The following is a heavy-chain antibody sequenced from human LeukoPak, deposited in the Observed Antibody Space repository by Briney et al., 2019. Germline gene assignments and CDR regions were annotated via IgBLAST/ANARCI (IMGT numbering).Heavy chain of an antibody. J-gene: IGHJ4*02. V-gene: IGHV3-30-3*01. Sequence: QPGGSLRLSCAASGFTFSSYAMHWVRQAPGKGLEWVAVISYDGSNKYYADSVKGRFTISRDNSKNTLYLQMNSLGAEDTAVYYCAREERQQLVRGLPFCDYWGQGTLVTVSS. CDR1: GFTFSSYA. D-gene: IGHD6-13*01. CDR3: AREERQQLVRGLPFCDY. CDR2: ISYDGSNK.